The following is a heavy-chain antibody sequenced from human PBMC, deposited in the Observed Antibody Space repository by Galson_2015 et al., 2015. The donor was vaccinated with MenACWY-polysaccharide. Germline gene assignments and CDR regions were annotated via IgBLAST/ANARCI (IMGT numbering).Heavy chain of an antibody. CDR3: ARIPGMYGSWRHTLDY. CDR2: IFSYDGK. J-gene: IGHJ4*02. Sequence: PALVNPTQTLTLSCTVSGFSLSNARMGVSWIRQPPGEALEWLDNIFSYDGKSYNTSLKNRLTISKDSSKSQVVLTMTNMDPVDTATYFCARIPGMYGSWRHTLDYWGQGTLVTVSS. CDR1: GFSLSNARMG. D-gene: IGHD3-10*01. V-gene: IGHV2-26*01.